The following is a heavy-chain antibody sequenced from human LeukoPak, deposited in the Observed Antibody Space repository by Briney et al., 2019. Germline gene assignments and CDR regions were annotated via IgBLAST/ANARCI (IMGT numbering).Heavy chain of an antibody. CDR2: ISYDGSNK. J-gene: IGHJ4*02. CDR3: ARDGADYYDSSGYYFDY. CDR1: GFTFSSYA. V-gene: IGHV3-30-3*01. Sequence: GRSLRLSCAASGFTFSSYAVHWVRQAPGKGLEWVAVISYDGSNKYYADSVKGRFTISRDNSKNTLYLQMNSLRAEDTAVYYCARDGADYYDSSGYYFDYWGQGTLVTVSS. D-gene: IGHD3-22*01.